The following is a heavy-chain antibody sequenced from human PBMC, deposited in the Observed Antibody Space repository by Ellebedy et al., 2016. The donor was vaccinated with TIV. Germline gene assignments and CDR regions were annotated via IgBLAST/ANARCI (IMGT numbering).Heavy chain of an antibody. D-gene: IGHD4-23*01. J-gene: IGHJ4*02. Sequence: MPSETLSLTCAVYGGSFSSYYWSWIRQPPGKGLEWIGEINHSGSTNYNPSLKSRVTVSVDTSKNQFSLKLSSVTAADTAVYYCARAVPFYGGNVPNFDYWGQGTLVSVSS. CDR2: INHSGST. V-gene: IGHV4-34*01. CDR3: ARAVPFYGGNVPNFDY. CDR1: GGSFSSYY.